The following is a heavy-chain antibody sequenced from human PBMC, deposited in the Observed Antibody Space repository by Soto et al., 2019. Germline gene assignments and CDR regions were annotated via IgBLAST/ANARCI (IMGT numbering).Heavy chain of an antibody. CDR3: ARHIIGVSGANWFDP. Sequence: SETLSLTCTVSGGSISSSSYYWGWIRQPPGKGLEWIGSIYYSGSTYYNPSLKSRVTISVDTSKNQFSLKLSSVTAADTAVYYCARHIIGVSGANWFDPWGQGTLVTVSS. CDR1: GGSISSSSYY. D-gene: IGHD6-19*01. J-gene: IGHJ5*02. V-gene: IGHV4-39*01. CDR2: IYYSGST.